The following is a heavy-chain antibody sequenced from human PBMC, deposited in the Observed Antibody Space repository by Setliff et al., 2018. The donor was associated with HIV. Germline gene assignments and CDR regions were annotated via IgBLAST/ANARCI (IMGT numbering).Heavy chain of an antibody. D-gene: IGHD3-3*01. Sequence: ASVKVSCKASGYTFTNSFMHWVRQAPGQGLEWMGIINPSGGSTNYAQKFQGRVTMTRDTSTSTVYMELSSLRSEDTAVYYCARGSQFLEWLFASDFDYWGQGTLVTVSS. J-gene: IGHJ4*02. CDR1: GYTFTNSF. CDR3: ARGSQFLEWLFASDFDY. V-gene: IGHV1-46*01. CDR2: INPSGGST.